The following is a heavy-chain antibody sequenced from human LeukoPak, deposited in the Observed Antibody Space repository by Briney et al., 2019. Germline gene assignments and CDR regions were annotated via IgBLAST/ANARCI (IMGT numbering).Heavy chain of an antibody. CDR3: ARAGKENLGKYYFDY. CDR1: GFTVSSSF. Sequence: PGGSLRLSCAASGFTVSSSFMSWVRQAPGKRLEWVSIIHPDGATACASSVKGRFTISRDNSRRTLYLQMNSLRGEDTAVYYCARAGKENLGKYYFDYWGPGTLVTVSS. V-gene: IGHV3-53*01. D-gene: IGHD1-14*01. CDR2: IHPDGAT. J-gene: IGHJ4*02.